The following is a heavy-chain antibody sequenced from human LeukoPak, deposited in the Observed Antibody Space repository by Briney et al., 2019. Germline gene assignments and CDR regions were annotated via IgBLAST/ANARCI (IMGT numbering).Heavy chain of an antibody. D-gene: IGHD2-21*02. CDR3: ARTQGVVTARYYFDY. CDR2: ISDSGDST. V-gene: IGHV3-23*01. Sequence: GGSLRLSCAASGFTFSNYGMSWVRQAPGKGLEWVSGISDSGDSTYYADSVKGRFTISRDNAKNSLYLQMNSLRAEDTAVYYCARTQGVVTARYYFDYWGQGTLVTVSS. J-gene: IGHJ4*02. CDR1: GFTFSNYG.